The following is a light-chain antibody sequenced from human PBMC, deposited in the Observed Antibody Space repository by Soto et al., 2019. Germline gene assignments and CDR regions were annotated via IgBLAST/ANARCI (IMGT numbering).Light chain of an antibody. CDR3: QQLSNWPPGLA. CDR2: RAS. V-gene: IGKV3-11*01. J-gene: IGKJ4*01. Sequence: EIVLTQSPATLSLSPGESATLSCRASRSVSSYLACXQQKPGHARRRLIYRASRGDTGFPDRFGDSRSRTDFALTISGLDPEDFAVYYCQQLSNWPPGLAFGGGTKEDIK. CDR1: RSVSSY.